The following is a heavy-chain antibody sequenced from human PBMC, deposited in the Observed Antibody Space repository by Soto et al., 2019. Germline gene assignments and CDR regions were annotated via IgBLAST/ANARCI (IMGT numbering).Heavy chain of an antibody. J-gene: IGHJ4*02. CDR3: ARGRVGELFQPYYFDY. CDR1: GDSIIPYY. CDR2: IYFNGST. Sequence: QVQLQESGPGLVKPSETLSLTCTVSGDSIIPYYWSWIRQPPGKGLEWIGYIYFNGSTNYNPSLKSRVTISVDTSKNQFSLKLSSVTATDTAVYYWARGRVGELFQPYYFDYWGQGTLVPVSS. D-gene: IGHD3-10*01. V-gene: IGHV4-59*08.